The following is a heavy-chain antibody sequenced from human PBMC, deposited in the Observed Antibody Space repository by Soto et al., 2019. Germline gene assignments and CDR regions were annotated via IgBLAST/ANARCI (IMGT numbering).Heavy chain of an antibody. Sequence: QVQLVQSGAEVKQPGTSVKVSCKASGYTFTNYALCWVRQAPGQGLEWMGWNSAYNGNINYSQKFQGRVTTTTDTSTNPAYMEVTSLSSDAKAVYYCARDQSLARQVAPYYWGQGTLVTVSS. V-gene: IGHV1-18*01. D-gene: IGHD2-21*01. J-gene: IGHJ4*02. CDR3: ARDQSLARQVAPYY. CDR2: NSAYNGNI. CDR1: GYTFTNYA.